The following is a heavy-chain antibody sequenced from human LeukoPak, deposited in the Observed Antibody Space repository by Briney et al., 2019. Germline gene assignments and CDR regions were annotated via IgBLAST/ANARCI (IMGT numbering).Heavy chain of an antibody. CDR1: SFNNYY. D-gene: IGHD2-2*01. J-gene: IGHJ3*02. V-gene: IGHV4-59*01. Sequence: PSEALSLTTMQSLSFNNYYWSWTRQPPGKGREWIGYIYYSASTNYKPSLKHQVTIAVDPSNSQCALNQSSVTAADSAVYYCARVVRSSTTCPRGNAFDIRGQGTMVTVSS. CDR3: ARVVRSSTTCPRGNAFDI. CDR2: IYYSAST.